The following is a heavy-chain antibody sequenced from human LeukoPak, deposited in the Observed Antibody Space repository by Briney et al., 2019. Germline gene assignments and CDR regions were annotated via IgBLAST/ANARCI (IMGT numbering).Heavy chain of an antibody. CDR3: AELGITMIGGV. D-gene: IGHD3-10*02. V-gene: IGHV3-48*03. Sequence: VGSLRLSCAASGFTFSSYEMNWVRQAPGKGLEWVSYISGSGSTIYYADSVKGRFTISRDNAKNSLYLQMNSLRAEDTAVYYCAELGITMIGGVWGKGTTVTISS. CDR2: ISGSGSTI. CDR1: GFTFSSYE. J-gene: IGHJ6*04.